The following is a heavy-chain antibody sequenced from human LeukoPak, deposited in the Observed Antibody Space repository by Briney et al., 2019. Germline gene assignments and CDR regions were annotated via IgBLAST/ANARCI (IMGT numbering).Heavy chain of an antibody. V-gene: IGHV3-23*01. CDR1: GFTFSSYD. CDR3: AKDRSGDFYFDY. D-gene: IGHD4-17*01. Sequence: PGGSLRLSCAASGFTFSSYDLSWVRQAPGKGLEWVSSISGGVGNTYYADPMKGRFTISRDNPKNTLYLQMNSLRAEDTAVYYCAKDRSGDFYFDYWGQGTLVTVSS. CDR2: ISGGVGNT. J-gene: IGHJ4*02.